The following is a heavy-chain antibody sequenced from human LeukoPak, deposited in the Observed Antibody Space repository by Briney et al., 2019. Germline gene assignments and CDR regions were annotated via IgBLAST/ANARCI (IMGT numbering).Heavy chain of an antibody. D-gene: IGHD1-26*01. Sequence: SVKVSCKASGGTFSSYAISWVRQAPGQGLEWMGGIIPIFGTADYAQKFQGRVTITTDESTSTAYMELSSLRSEDTAVYYCARGELLYYYYYMDVWGKGTTVTVSS. CDR2: IIPIFGTA. CDR1: GGTFSSYA. J-gene: IGHJ6*03. CDR3: ARGELLYYYYYMDV. V-gene: IGHV1-69*05.